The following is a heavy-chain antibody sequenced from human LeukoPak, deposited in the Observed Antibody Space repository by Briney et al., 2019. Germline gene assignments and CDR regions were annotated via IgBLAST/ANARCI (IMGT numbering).Heavy chain of an antibody. CDR2: INPNSGGT. CDR3: ARAGSAGILAVVAANFYS. Sequence: ASVTLSFTASGYTFTVYFFGWVRQAPGQGLEWMGWINPNSGGTNYAQKFRGRVTMTRDTAISTAYMGLSRLRSADPAVYSCARAGSAGILAVVAANFYSWGAGTLFTVSS. J-gene: IGHJ4*02. CDR1: GYTFTVYF. V-gene: IGHV1-2*02. D-gene: IGHD2-15*01.